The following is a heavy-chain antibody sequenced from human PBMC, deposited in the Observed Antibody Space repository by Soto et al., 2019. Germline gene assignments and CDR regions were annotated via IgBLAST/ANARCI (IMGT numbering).Heavy chain of an antibody. CDR1: GFTFDDYA. D-gene: IGHD1-26*01. CDR2: ISWNSGSI. CDR3: AKWDGD. Sequence: EVQLVESGGGLVQPGRSLRLSCAASGFTFDDYAMHWVRQAPGKGLEWVSGISWNSGSIGYADSVKGRFTISRDNAKNSLYLQMNSLRAEDTALYYCAKWDGDWGKGTLVTVSS. J-gene: IGHJ4*02. V-gene: IGHV3-9*01.